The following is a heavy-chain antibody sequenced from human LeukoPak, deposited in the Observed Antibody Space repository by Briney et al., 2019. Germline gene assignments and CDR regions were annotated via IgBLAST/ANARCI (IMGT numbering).Heavy chain of an antibody. D-gene: IGHD6-19*01. J-gene: IGHJ5*02. CDR2: THTSGST. CDR3: ARIPSVFKDSVWYVAWVAP. Sequence: KPSQTLSLTCTVSGGSMNNYYWSWIRQPAETRLEWIGRTHTSGSTNYNPSLHSPGTMSVDTSTNQFSLTLSSLAASHLPVRPCARIPSVFKDSVWYVAWVAPWGQGILVTVSS. V-gene: IGHV4-4*07. CDR1: GGSMNNYY.